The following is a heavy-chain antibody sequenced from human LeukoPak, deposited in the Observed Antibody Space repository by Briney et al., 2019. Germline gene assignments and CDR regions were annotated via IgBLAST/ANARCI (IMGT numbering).Heavy chain of an antibody. CDR1: GYTFTSYY. V-gene: IGHV1-46*01. CDR2: INPSGGST. CDR3: ARDRGEVFGVEIFDY. Sequence: ASVKVSCKASGYTFTSYYMHWVRQAPGQGLEWMGIINPSGGSTSYAQKFQGRVAMTRDTTTSTVYMDLSSLRSEDTAVYYWARDRGEVFGVEIFDYWGQGTLVTVSS. J-gene: IGHJ4*02. D-gene: IGHD3-3*01.